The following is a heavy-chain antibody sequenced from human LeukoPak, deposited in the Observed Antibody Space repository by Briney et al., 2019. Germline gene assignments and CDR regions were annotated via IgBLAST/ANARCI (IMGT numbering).Heavy chain of an antibody. V-gene: IGHV1-8*01. CDR2: MNPNSGNT. Sequence: ASVKVSCKASGYTFTSYDINWVRQATGQGLEWMGWMNPNSGNTGYAQKFQGRVTMTRNTSISTAYMELSSLRSEDTAVYYCARGIRIVVVRTPYYFDYWGQGTLVTVSS. J-gene: IGHJ4*02. D-gene: IGHD3-22*01. CDR3: ARGIRIVVVRTPYYFDY. CDR1: GYTFTSYD.